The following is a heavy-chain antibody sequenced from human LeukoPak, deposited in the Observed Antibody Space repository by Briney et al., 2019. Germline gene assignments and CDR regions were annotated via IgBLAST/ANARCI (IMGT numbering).Heavy chain of an antibody. D-gene: IGHD2-8*01. CDR3: ARGDIVRSFDY. CDR1: GFTFNNYA. Sequence: GGSLRLSCAASGFTFNNYAMSWVRQAPGKGLEWVAVIWYDGSNKYYADSVKGRFTISRDNSKNTLYLQMNSLRAEDTAVYYCARGDIVRSFDYWGQGTLVTVSS. CDR2: IWYDGSNK. J-gene: IGHJ4*02. V-gene: IGHV3-33*08.